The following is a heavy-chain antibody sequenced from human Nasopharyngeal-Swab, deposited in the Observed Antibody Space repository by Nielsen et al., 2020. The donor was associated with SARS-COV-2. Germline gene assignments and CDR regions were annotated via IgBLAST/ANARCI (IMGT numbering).Heavy chain of an antibody. Sequence: GESLKISCAASGFTFSSYSMNWVRRAPGKGLEWVSSISSSSSYIYYADSVKGRFTISRDNAKNSLYLQMNSLRAEDTAVYYCARPPGYCSGGSCYSWGQGTLVTVSS. J-gene: IGHJ4*02. CDR3: ARPPGYCSGGSCYS. CDR2: ISSSSSYI. V-gene: IGHV3-21*01. D-gene: IGHD2-15*01. CDR1: GFTFSSYS.